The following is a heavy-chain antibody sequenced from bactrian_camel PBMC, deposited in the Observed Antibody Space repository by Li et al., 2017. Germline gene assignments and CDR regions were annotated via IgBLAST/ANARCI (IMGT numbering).Heavy chain of an antibody. CDR3: VADCEFRYGHFDFNIGS. CDR2: IASDGST. D-gene: IGHD2*01. J-gene: IGHJ4*01. V-gene: IGHV3S53*01. Sequence: VQLVESGGGPVQAGGSLRLSCAASGYITGSYCMGWFRQVPGKEREGVASIASDGSTSYADSVKGRFTISKDNAKNTLYLQMNSLKPEDTAMYYCVADCEFRYGHFDFNIGSRGQGTQVTVS. CDR1: GYITGSYC.